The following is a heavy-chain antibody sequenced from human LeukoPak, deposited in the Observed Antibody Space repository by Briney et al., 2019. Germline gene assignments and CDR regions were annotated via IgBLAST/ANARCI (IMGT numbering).Heavy chain of an antibody. V-gene: IGHV1-69*13. CDR1: GGTFSSYA. CDR2: IIPIFGTA. J-gene: IGHJ6*02. D-gene: IGHD3-3*01. CDR3: AKTMEDFWSGPYYYYGMDV. Sequence: SVKVSCKASGGTFSSYAISWVRQAPGQGLEWMGGIIPIFGTANYAQKFQGRVTITADESTSTAYMELSSLRSEDTAVYYCAKTMEDFWSGPYYYYGMDVWGQGTTVTVSS.